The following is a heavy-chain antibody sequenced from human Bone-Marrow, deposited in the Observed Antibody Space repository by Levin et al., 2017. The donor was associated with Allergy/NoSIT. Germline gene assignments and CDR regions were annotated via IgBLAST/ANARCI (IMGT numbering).Heavy chain of an antibody. J-gene: IGHJ4*02. CDR1: GYTFTNYY. V-gene: IGHV1-46*01. CDR3: ARDQIDGSGYYLY. Sequence: PGESLKISCKASGYTFTNYYMHWVRQAPGQGLEWMGIINPSGGSTSHAQKFQGRVTMTRDTSTSTVYMELSSLRSEDTAVYYCARDQIDGSGYYLYWGQGTLVTVSS. D-gene: IGHD3-22*01. CDR2: INPSGGST.